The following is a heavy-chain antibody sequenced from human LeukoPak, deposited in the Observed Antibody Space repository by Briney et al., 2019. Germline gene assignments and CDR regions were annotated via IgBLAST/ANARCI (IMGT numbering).Heavy chain of an antibody. D-gene: IGHD1-26*01. V-gene: IGHV1-69*05. J-gene: IGHJ3*02. Sequence: SVKVSCKASGGTFSSYAISWVRQAPGQGLEWMGGIIPIFGTANYAQKFQGRVTITTDESTSTAYMELSSLRSEDTAVYYCARDPAIVGAKWHAFDIWGQGTMVTGSS. CDR2: IIPIFGTA. CDR3: ARDPAIVGAKWHAFDI. CDR1: GGTFSSYA.